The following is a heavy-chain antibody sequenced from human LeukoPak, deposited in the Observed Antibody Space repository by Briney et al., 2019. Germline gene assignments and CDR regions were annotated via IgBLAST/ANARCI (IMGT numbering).Heavy chain of an antibody. V-gene: IGHV1-2*06. D-gene: IGHD2-2*01. CDR3: ARVGFTTSWSNFDY. J-gene: IGHJ4*02. CDR1: GYNFPAYF. CDR2: INPNGGDT. Sequence: VASVKVSCTADGYNFPAYFVHWVRQAPGQGLEWMGRINPNGGDTNYAQMIRGRVTMASDTSISTAYMELSSHISDDTAVYYCARVGFTTSWSNFDYWREGTVVSVSS.